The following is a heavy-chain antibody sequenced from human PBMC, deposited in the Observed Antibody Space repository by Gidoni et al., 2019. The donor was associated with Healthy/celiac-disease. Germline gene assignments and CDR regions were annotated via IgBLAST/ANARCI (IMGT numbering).Heavy chain of an antibody. CDR2: IYYSGST. D-gene: IGHD6-13*01. CDR3: ARDGGIAAAGGAFDI. J-gene: IGHJ3*02. Sequence: QVQLQESGPGLVKPSENLSLTCTVSGGSISSYYWSWIRQPPGKGLEWIGYIYYSGSTNYNPSLKSRVTISVDTSKNQFSLKLSSVTAADTAVYYCARDGGIAAAGGAFDIWGQGTMVTVSS. CDR1: GGSISSYY. V-gene: IGHV4-59*01.